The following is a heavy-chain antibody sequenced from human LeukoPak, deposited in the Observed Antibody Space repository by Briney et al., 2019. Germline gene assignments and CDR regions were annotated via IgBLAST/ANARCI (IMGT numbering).Heavy chain of an antibody. Sequence: GASVKVSCKASGYTFTRYYMHWVRQAPGQGLEWMGWINPNSGGTNYAQKFQGRVTMTRDTSISTAYMELSRLRSDDTAVYYCARDWAITMIVVADDYWGQGTLVTVSS. D-gene: IGHD3-22*01. J-gene: IGHJ4*02. CDR1: GYTFTRYY. CDR2: INPNSGGT. CDR3: ARDWAITMIVVADDY. V-gene: IGHV1-2*02.